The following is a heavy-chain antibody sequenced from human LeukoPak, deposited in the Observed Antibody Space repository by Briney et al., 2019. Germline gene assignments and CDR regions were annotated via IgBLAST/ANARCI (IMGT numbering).Heavy chain of an antibody. CDR1: GFTFSSYA. V-gene: IGHV3-23*01. D-gene: IGHD6-25*01. Sequence: GGSLRLSCAASGFTFSSYAMSWVRQAPGKGLEWVSAISGSGGSTYYADSVKGRFTISRDNSKNTLYLQMISLTVEDTAVYYCARRAATDFYLDYWGQGTLVTVSS. CDR3: ARRAATDFYLDY. CDR2: ISGSGGST. J-gene: IGHJ4*02.